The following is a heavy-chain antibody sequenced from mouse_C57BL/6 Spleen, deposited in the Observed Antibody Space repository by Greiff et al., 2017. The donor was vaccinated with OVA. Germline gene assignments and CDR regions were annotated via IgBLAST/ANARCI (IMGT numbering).Heavy chain of an antibody. Sequence: QVQLQQPGAELVKPGASVKLSCKASGYTFTSYWMHWVKQRPGQGLEWIGMIHPNSGSTNYNEKFKSKATLTVDKSSSTAYMQLSSLTSEDSAGYYCARWRLPFAYWGQGTLVTVSA. CDR3: ARWRLPFAY. J-gene: IGHJ3*01. CDR2: IHPNSGST. D-gene: IGHD3-2*02. CDR1: GYTFTSYW. V-gene: IGHV1-64*01.